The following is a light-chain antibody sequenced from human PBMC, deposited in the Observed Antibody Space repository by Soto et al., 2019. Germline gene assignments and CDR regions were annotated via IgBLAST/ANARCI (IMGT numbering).Light chain of an antibody. Sequence: EIVMTQSPATLSVSPGERATLSCRASQSVSSNLAWFQQKPGQAPRLLIYGASTRDTGIPARFSGSGSGTEFTLTISSLQSEDFAVYHCHQYNKWPPTFGQGTKVDVK. CDR3: HQYNKWPPT. J-gene: IGKJ1*01. CDR1: QSVSSN. V-gene: IGKV3-15*01. CDR2: GAS.